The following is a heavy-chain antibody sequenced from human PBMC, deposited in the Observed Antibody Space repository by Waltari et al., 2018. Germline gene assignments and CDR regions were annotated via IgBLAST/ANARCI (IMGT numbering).Heavy chain of an antibody. CDR1: GYTFTGYD. CDR3: ARGVDAGVDY. D-gene: IGHD2-8*02. CDR2: MSPNSGNT. Sequence: QVHLVQSGAEVKKSGASVKVPCKASGYTFTGYDINWVRQATGQGLEWMGWMSPNSGNTDYAQKFQGRVIMTRDTSINTAYMELSSLRSEDTAVYYCARGVDAGVDYWGQGTLVTVSS. J-gene: IGHJ4*02. V-gene: IGHV1-8*01.